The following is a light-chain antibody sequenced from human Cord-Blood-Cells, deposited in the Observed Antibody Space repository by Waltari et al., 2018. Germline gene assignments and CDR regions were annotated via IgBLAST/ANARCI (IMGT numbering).Light chain of an antibody. J-gene: IGLJ3*02. CDR2: EVS. Sequence: QSALPPPPSASGSPGQSVTISCTGTRSDVGGSNYVSWYPQHPGKAPKHMIYEVSKRPSGVPDRFSGSKSGNTASLTVSGLQAEDEADYYCSSYAGSNNLRVFGGGTKLTVL. V-gene: IGLV2-8*01. CDR3: SSYAGSNNLRV. CDR1: RSDVGGSNY.